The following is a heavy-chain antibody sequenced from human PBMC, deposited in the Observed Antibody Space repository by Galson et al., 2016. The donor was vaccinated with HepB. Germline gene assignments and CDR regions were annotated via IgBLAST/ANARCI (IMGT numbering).Heavy chain of an antibody. Sequence: SLRLSCAASGFIFSNYGMHWVRQVPGKGLEWVAVISYDGSFKYYADAVNGRFTISRDNSRSTLYLQMNSLRTEDTAVYYCANMKRTSPYCSGTNCFSRLWGPPFDYWGQGTLVTISS. D-gene: IGHD2-2*01. J-gene: IGHJ4*02. CDR3: ANMKRTSPYCSGTNCFSRLWGPPFDY. CDR2: ISYDGSFK. CDR1: GFIFSNYG. V-gene: IGHV3-30*18.